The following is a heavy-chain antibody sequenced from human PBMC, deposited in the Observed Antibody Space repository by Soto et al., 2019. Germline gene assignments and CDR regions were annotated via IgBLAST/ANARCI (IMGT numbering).Heavy chain of an antibody. CDR3: TTDLNIVVVPAAMGHTYYYYGMDV. CDR2: IKSKTDGGTT. D-gene: IGHD2-2*01. Sequence: GGSLRLSCVASGFTFSNAWMSWVRQAPGKGLEWVGRIKSKTDGGTTDYAAPVKGRFTISRDDSKNTLYLQMNSLKTEDTAVYSCTTDLNIVVVPAAMGHTYYYYGMDVWGQGTTVTVSS. V-gene: IGHV3-15*01. CDR1: GFTFSNAW. J-gene: IGHJ6*02.